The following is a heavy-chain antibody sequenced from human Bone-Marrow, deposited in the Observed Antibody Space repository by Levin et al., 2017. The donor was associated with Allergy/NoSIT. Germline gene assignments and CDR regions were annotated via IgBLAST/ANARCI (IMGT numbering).Heavy chain of an antibody. J-gene: IGHJ4*02. CDR1: GFTFGSYG. D-gene: IGHD1-1*01. CDR3: ARVFQSYYFDY. CDR2: ISFDGSEK. V-gene: IGHV3-30*03. Sequence: GGSLRLSCTTSGFTFGSYGMHWVRQAPGKGLEWVTFISFDGSEKYYAESVKGRFTISRDNFKNTLSLQMNSLRAEDTAVYSCARVFQSYYFDYWGQGTLVTVSS.